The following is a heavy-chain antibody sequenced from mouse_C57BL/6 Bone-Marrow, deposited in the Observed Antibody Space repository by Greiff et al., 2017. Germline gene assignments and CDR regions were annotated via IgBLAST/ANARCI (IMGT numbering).Heavy chain of an antibody. D-gene: IGHD1-2*01. CDR2: ISDGGSYT. V-gene: IGHV5-4*03. J-gene: IGHJ3*01. CDR1: GFTFSSYA. Sequence: EVKLVESGGGLVKPGGSLKLSCAASGFTFSSYAMSWVRQTPEKRLEWVATISDGGSYTYYPDNVKGRFTISRDNAKNNLYLQMSHLKSEDTAMYYCASITTARDWFAYWGQGTLVTVSA. CDR3: ASITTARDWFAY.